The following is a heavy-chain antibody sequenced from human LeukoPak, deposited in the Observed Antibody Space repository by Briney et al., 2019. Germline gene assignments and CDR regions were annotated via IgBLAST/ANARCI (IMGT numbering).Heavy chain of an antibody. J-gene: IGHJ4*02. V-gene: IGHV4-59*08. CDR3: ARWNPVTTSIDY. Sequence: SETLSLTCSVSGGILNSFYWTWIRQPPGKGLEYIGYVYYTGSTNYNPSLKGRVTLRADTSKNQFSLKLTSVTAADTAVYYCARWNPVTTSIDYWGQDILVAVSS. CDR2: VYYTGST. D-gene: IGHD4-17*01. CDR1: GGILNSFY.